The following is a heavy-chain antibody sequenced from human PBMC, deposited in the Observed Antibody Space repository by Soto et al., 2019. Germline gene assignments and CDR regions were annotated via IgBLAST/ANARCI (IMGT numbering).Heavy chain of an antibody. Sequence: PSETLSRTCTVSGYSITNSHWWGWIRQSPGRGLEWIGYIHHSGSTYFNPSLKSRLTMSVDTSKNQFSLNLTSVTAVDTAIYYCARTKPPVTNLPDFWGQGTLVTVSS. CDR1: GYSITNSHW. CDR3: ARTKPPVTNLPDF. J-gene: IGHJ4*02. CDR2: IHHSGST. D-gene: IGHD4-17*01. V-gene: IGHV4-28*01.